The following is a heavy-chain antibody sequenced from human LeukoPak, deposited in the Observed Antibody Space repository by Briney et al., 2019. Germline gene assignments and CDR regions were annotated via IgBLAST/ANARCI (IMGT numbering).Heavy chain of an antibody. CDR1: GGSISSSSYY. V-gene: IGHV4-39*07. CDR3: ARVSSSWYQDWYFDL. Sequence: PSETLSLTCTVSGGSISSSSYYWAWIRQPPGKGLEWIGSIHYSGSTCYNPSLQSRVTISIDTSKNQFSLKLSSVTAADTAVYYCARVSSSWYQDWYFDLWGRGTLVTVSS. D-gene: IGHD6-13*01. CDR2: IHYSGST. J-gene: IGHJ2*01.